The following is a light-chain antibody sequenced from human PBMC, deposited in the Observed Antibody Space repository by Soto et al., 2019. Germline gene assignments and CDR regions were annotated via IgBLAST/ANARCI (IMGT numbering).Light chain of an antibody. CDR3: QQRSDWPWT. J-gene: IGKJ1*01. Sequence: EIVLTQSPATLSLSPGERGTLSCRASESVTDYLAWYRQKPGQAPRLLVYVVSYRAAGLPTRFSGGGSGTDFTLTISNVEPEDFAVYYCQQRSDWPWTFGQGTKVDIK. CDR2: VVS. V-gene: IGKV3-11*01. CDR1: ESVTDY.